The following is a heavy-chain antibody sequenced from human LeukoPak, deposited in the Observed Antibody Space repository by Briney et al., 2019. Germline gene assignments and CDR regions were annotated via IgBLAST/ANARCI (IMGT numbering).Heavy chain of an antibody. CDR3: ARSPTVATPGPFDY. D-gene: IGHD4-23*01. J-gene: IGHJ4*02. CDR2: ISSGSSSL. Sequence: GGSLRLSCAASGFTFSSYSMNWVRQAPGKGLEWVSYISSGSSSLYYADSVKGRFTISRDNAKNSLYLQMNSLRDEDTAVYYRARSPTVATPGPFDYWGQGNLVYVSS. CDR1: GFTFSSYS. V-gene: IGHV3-48*02.